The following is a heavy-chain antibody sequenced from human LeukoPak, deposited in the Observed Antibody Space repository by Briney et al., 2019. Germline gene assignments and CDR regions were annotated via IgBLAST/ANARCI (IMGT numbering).Heavy chain of an antibody. CDR2: ISGSGRNT. CDR1: GFTFSSYV. Sequence: GALRLSCAASGFTFSSYVMSWVRQAPGKGLEWVSAISGSGRNTYYADSVKGRFTISRDNAKNSLYLQMNSLRAEDTAVYYCARAQYCSSTSCYRDAFDIWGQGTMVTVSS. J-gene: IGHJ3*02. CDR3: ARAQYCSSTSCYRDAFDI. D-gene: IGHD2-2*01. V-gene: IGHV3-23*01.